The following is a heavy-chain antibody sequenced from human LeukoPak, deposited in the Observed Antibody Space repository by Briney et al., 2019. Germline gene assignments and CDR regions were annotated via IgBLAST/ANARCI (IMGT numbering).Heavy chain of an antibody. CDR2: INHSGST. CDR3: ARGRGVTSSYYFDY. D-gene: IGHD2-21*02. CDR1: GGSFSGYY. V-gene: IGHV4-34*01. Sequence: SETLSLTCAVYGGSFSGYYWSWIRQPPGKGLEWIVEINHSGSTNYNPSLKSRVTISVDTSKNQFSLKLSSVTAADTAVYYCARGRGVTSSYYFDYWGQGTLVTVSS. J-gene: IGHJ4*02.